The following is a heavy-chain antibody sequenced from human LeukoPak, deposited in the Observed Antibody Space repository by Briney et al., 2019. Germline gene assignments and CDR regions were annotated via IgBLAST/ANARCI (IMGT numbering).Heavy chain of an antibody. Sequence: PSETLSLTCSVSGFSITTGYYWAWIRQPPGKGLEWIGSIYHSGSTYYNPSLKSRVTISVDTSKNQFSLKLSSVTAADTAVYYCARRLHSSSWRIVGWFDPWGQGTLVTVSS. V-gene: IGHV4-38-2*01. D-gene: IGHD6-13*01. J-gene: IGHJ5*02. CDR3: ARRLHSSSWRIVGWFDP. CDR1: GFSITTGYY. CDR2: IYHSGST.